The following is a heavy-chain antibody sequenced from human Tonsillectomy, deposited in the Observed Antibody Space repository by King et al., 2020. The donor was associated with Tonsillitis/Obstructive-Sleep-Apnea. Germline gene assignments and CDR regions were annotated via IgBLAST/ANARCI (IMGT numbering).Heavy chain of an antibody. D-gene: IGHD2-2*01. V-gene: IGHV1-69*12. Sequence: QLVQSGAEVKKPGSSVKVSCKASGGTFSSYAISWVRQAPGQGLEWMGGIIPIFGTANYAQKFQGRVTITADESTSTAYMGLSSLRSEDTAVYYCARGHTDCSSTSCYSAFDIWGQGTMVTVSS. J-gene: IGHJ3*02. CDR1: GGTFSSYA. CDR2: IIPIFGTA. CDR3: ARGHTDCSSTSCYSAFDI.